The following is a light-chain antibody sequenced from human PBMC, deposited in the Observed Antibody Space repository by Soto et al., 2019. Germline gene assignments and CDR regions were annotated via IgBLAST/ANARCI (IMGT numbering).Light chain of an antibody. CDR1: QSISQW. CDR3: QQYSSFST. CDR2: RAS. J-gene: IGKJ1*01. Sequence: DIQMTQSPSTLSASVGDSVTITCRASQSISQWLAWYQQKPGKAPKLLIYRASSFESGVPSRFSGSGSGTEFTLTISSLQPDDFATYYCQQYSSFSTFGQGTKVDIK. V-gene: IGKV1-5*03.